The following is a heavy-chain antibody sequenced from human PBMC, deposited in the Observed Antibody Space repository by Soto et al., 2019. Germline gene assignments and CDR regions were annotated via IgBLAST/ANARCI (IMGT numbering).Heavy chain of an antibody. D-gene: IGHD3-22*01. J-gene: IGHJ4*02. CDR3: AKDSVEGYYDSSGYFDY. V-gene: IGHV3-43*01. Sequence: GGSLRLSCAASGFTFDDYTMRWVRQAPGKGLEWVSLISWDGGSTYYADSVKGRFTISRDNSKNSLYLQMNSLRTEDTALYYCAKDSVEGYYDSSGYFDYWGQGTLVTVS. CDR2: ISWDGGST. CDR1: GFTFDDYT.